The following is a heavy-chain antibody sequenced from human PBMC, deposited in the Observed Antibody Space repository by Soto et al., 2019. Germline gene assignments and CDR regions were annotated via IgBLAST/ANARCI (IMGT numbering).Heavy chain of an antibody. V-gene: IGHV4-31*03. J-gene: IGHJ5*02. CDR1: GGSISSGGYY. Sequence: QVQLQESGPGLVKPSETLSLTCTVSGGSISSGGYYWNWIRQHPGQGLEWIVYIYYSGSTYYNPSLTIRVTISVDTSKNQFSLKMSSVTAADTDVYYCARAGYELDPWGQGTLVTVSS. D-gene: IGHD2-15*01. CDR2: IYYSGST. CDR3: ARAGYELDP.